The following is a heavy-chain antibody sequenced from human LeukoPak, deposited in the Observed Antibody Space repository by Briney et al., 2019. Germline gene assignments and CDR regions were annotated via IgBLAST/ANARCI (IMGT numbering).Heavy chain of an antibody. Sequence: SQTLSLTCTVSGGSISSGDYYWSWIRQPPGKGLEWIGYIYYSGNTYYNPSLKSRVAISVDTSKNQFSLKLSSVTAADTAVYYCARDPDSSSSGDYWGQGTLVTVSS. CDR3: ARDPDSSSSGDY. J-gene: IGHJ4*02. CDR2: IYYSGNT. V-gene: IGHV4-30-4*01. D-gene: IGHD6-13*01. CDR1: GGSISSGDYY.